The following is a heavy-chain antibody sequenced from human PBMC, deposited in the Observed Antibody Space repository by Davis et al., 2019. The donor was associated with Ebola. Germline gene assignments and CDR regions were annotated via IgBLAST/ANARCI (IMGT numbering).Heavy chain of an antibody. J-gene: IGHJ6*03. V-gene: IGHV1-2*04. CDR1: GYTFTSYD. CDR2: INPKSGVT. CDR3: ARALSSTYDYYMDV. Sequence: AASVKVSCKASGYTFTSYDINWVRQATGQGLEWMGWINPKSGVTKYAQQFQDWVTMTRDTSITTAYVELSGLTSDDTAIYYCARALSSTYDYYMDVWGKGSAVTVSS. D-gene: IGHD2-2*01.